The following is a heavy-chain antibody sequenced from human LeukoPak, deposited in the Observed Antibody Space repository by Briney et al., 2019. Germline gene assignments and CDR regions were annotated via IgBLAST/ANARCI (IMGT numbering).Heavy chain of an antibody. V-gene: IGHV4-4*07. CDR1: GGSISSYY. CDR2: IYTSGST. CDR3: ARDGCSGGSCYIDKYYFDY. D-gene: IGHD2-15*01. Sequence: SETLSLTCTVSGGSISSYYWSWIRQPAGKGLEWIGRIYTSGSTDYNPSLKSRVTMSVDTSENQFSLKLSPVTAADTAVYYCARDGCSGGSCYIDKYYFDYWGQGTLVTVSS. J-gene: IGHJ4*02.